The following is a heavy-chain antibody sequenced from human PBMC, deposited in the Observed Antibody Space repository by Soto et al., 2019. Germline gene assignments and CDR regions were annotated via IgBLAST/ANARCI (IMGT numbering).Heavy chain of an antibody. Sequence: EVQLVESGGGLVQPGGSLRLSCAASGFTVSSNYMSWVRQAPGKGLEWVSVIYSGGSAYYADSVKSRFTISRDNSKNTLYLQMNSLRAEDTAVYYCARHGYSYGGGYFDYWGQGTRVTVSS. CDR3: ARHGYSYGGGYFDY. J-gene: IGHJ4*02. V-gene: IGHV3-66*04. D-gene: IGHD5-18*01. CDR2: IYSGGSA. CDR1: GFTVSSNY.